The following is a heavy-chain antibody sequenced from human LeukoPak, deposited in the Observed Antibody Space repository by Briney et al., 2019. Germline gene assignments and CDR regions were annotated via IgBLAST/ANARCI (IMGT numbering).Heavy chain of an antibody. Sequence: GGSLRLSCAASGFTFSSYAMSWVRQAPGKGLEWVSAISGSGGSTYYADSVKGRFTISRDNSKNTLYLQMNSLRAEDTAVYYCAKGGVEMATVYYYMDVWGKGTTVTVS. D-gene: IGHD5-24*01. CDR2: ISGSGGST. CDR1: GFTFSSYA. V-gene: IGHV3-23*01. J-gene: IGHJ6*03. CDR3: AKGGVEMATVYYYMDV.